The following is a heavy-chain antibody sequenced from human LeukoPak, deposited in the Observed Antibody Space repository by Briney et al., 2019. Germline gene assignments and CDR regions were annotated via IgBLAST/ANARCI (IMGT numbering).Heavy chain of an antibody. CDR1: SGSISNYY. CDR3: ATVAVIRGVTYFDY. Sequence: SETLSLTCTVSSGSISNYYWNWIRQPPGKGLEWIGYFFYSGTTKYNPSLKSRVTISVDTSKNQFSLKLRSVTAADTAVYYCATVAVIRGVTYFDYWGQGTLVTVSS. D-gene: IGHD3-10*01. V-gene: IGHV4-59*01. CDR2: FFYSGTT. J-gene: IGHJ4*02.